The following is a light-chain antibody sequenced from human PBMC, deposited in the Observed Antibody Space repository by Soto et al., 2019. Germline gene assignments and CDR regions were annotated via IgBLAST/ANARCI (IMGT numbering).Light chain of an antibody. CDR2: LECSGSY. V-gene: IGLV4-60*02. J-gene: IGLJ3*02. CDR1: SGHRSYI. CDR3: EAWDSTTRV. Sequence: QAVVTQSSSASASLGSSVKLTCTLSSGHRSYIIAWHQQQPGKAPRYLMKLECSGSYNKGSGVPDRFSGSSSGADRYLTISNLQFEDEADYYCEAWDSTTRVFGGGTKLTVL.